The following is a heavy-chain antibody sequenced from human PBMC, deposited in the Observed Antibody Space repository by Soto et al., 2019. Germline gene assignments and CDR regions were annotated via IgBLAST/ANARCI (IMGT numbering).Heavy chain of an antibody. CDR1: GFTFSSYA. CDR2: ISGSGGST. D-gene: IGHD5-18*01. J-gene: IGHJ6*02. V-gene: IGHV3-23*01. CDR3: AKDAAALRLWLYSGYYYYYGMDV. Sequence: PGGSLRLSCAASGFTFSSYAMSWVRQAPVKGLEWVSAISGSGGSTYYADSVKGRFTIPRDNSKNTLYLQMNSLRAEDTAVYYCAKDAAALRLWLYSGYYYYYGMDVWGQGTTVTVSS.